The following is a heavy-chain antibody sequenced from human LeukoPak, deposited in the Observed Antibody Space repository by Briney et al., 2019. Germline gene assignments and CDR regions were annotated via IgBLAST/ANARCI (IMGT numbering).Heavy chain of an antibody. CDR2: IWSDGSNK. CDR3: ARELFSSGSCPDG. J-gene: IGHJ4*02. CDR1: GFTFSYYA. D-gene: IGHD3-10*01. Sequence: PGGSLRLSCAASGFTFSYYAIHWVRQAPGKGLEWVALIWSDGSNKYYADSVKGRITISGDNSKNTVYLQMNSLRAEDTAVYYCARELFSSGSCPDGWGQGTLVTVSS. V-gene: IGHV3-33*01.